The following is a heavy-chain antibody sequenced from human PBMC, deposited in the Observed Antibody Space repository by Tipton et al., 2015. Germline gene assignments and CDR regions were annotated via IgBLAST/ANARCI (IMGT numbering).Heavy chain of an antibody. CDR2: IYYSGST. Sequence: LRLSCTVSGDSISRGGYYWTWIRQHPGKGLEWIGYIYYSGSTYYNPSLKSRLTISLDMSKKQFSLKLSSVTPADTSVYYCARVVKRDSYGKGGWFDPWGQGNLVTVSS. CDR1: GDSISRGGYY. CDR3: ARVVKRDSYGKGGWFDP. J-gene: IGHJ5*02. D-gene: IGHD5-18*01. V-gene: IGHV4-31*02.